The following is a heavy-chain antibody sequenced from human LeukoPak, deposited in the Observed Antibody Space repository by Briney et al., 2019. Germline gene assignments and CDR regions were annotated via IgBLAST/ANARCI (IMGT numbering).Heavy chain of an antibody. V-gene: IGHV3-48*02. Sequence: GGSLRLSCAASGFTFSSYSMNWVRQAPGKGLEWVSHITASGTAMFYADSVKGRFTIPRDNAKNSLYLQMNSLRDEDTAVYYCAGSGSYRFDYWGQGTLVTVSS. CDR2: ITASGTAM. CDR1: GFTFSSYS. D-gene: IGHD1-26*01. J-gene: IGHJ4*02. CDR3: AGSGSYRFDY.